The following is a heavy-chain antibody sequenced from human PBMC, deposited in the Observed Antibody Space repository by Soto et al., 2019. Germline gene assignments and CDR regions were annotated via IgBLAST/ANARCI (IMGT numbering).Heavy chain of an antibody. J-gene: IGHJ6*02. Sequence: PGGSLRLSCAASGFTFSSYGMHWVRQAPGKGLEWVAVIWYDGNNKNYADSVKGRFTISRDNSKNMLYLQMNSLRAEDTAVYYCAKEPVGDYDLGRNYYYYGMDVWGQGTTVTVYS. V-gene: IGHV3-33*06. CDR2: IWYDGNNK. CDR3: AKEPVGDYDLGRNYYYYGMDV. CDR1: GFTFSSYG. D-gene: IGHD4-17*01.